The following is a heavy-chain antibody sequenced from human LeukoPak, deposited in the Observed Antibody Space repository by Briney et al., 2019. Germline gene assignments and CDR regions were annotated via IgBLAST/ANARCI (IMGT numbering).Heavy chain of an antibody. Sequence: GGSLRLSCAASGFTFSSYTMNWVRQAPGKGLEWVSYISSGSSTIYYADSVKGRFTISRDNAKNSLYLQMNSLRAEDTAVYYCARDWDPYGDYGPFDCWGQGTLITVSS. CDR3: ARDWDPYGDYGPFDC. D-gene: IGHD4-17*01. CDR2: ISSGSSTI. V-gene: IGHV3-48*01. CDR1: GFTFSSYT. J-gene: IGHJ4*02.